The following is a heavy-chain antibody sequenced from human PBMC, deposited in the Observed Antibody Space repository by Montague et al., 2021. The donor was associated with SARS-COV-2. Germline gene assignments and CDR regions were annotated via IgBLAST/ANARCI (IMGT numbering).Heavy chain of an antibody. D-gene: IGHD3-16*01. V-gene: IGHV4-31*03. Sequence: TLSLTCTVSGGSISGGDCYWSWKRPHKGQDLVGVVNNIHSRTTYYSPSLKSRVTMSVDTSENQFSLKVASVTAADTAVYYCARFMIQAVPNYWGQGTLVTVSS. CDR2: NIHSRTT. J-gene: IGHJ4*02. CDR3: ARFMIQAVPNY. CDR1: GGSISGGDCY.